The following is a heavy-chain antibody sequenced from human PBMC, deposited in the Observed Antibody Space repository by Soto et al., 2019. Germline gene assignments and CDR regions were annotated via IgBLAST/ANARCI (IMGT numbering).Heavy chain of an antibody. V-gene: IGHV3-48*03. CDR3: ARDDRGYYYYYGMDV. CDR2: ISSSGSTI. J-gene: IGHJ6*02. D-gene: IGHD3-22*01. Sequence: GGSLRLSCAASGFTFSSYEMNWVRQAPGKGLEWVSYISSSGSTIYYADSVKGRFTISRDNAKNSLYLQMNSLRAEDTAVYYCARDDRGYYYYYGMDVWGQGTTVTVSS. CDR1: GFTFSSYE.